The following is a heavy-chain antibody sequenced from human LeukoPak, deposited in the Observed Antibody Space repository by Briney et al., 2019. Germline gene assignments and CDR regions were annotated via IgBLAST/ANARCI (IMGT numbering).Heavy chain of an antibody. D-gene: IGHD3-16*02. CDR1: GYSFTSYW. Sequence: GESLKISCKGSGYSFTSYWIGWVRQMPGKGLEWMGIMYPGDSDTRYSPSFQGQVTISADKSIGTAYLQWSSLKASDTAMYYCARGGYYGFGGVIDDLSSDYWGQGTLVTVSS. CDR3: ARGGYYGFGGVIDDLSSDY. J-gene: IGHJ4*02. V-gene: IGHV5-51*01. CDR2: MYPGDSDT.